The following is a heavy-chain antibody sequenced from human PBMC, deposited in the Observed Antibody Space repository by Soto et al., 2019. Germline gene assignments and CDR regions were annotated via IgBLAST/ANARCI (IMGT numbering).Heavy chain of an antibody. Sequence: ESGGGVVQPGRSLRLSCAASGFTFGTYGMHWVRQAPGKGPEWVAVISIDGSNKYYADSVKGRFTISRDNSKNTLYLQMNSLRADDTAVYYCAKGSEAARQELDYWGQGTLVTVSS. V-gene: IGHV3-30*18. CDR2: ISIDGSNK. J-gene: IGHJ4*02. CDR3: AKGSEAARQELDY. CDR1: GFTFGTYG. D-gene: IGHD6-6*01.